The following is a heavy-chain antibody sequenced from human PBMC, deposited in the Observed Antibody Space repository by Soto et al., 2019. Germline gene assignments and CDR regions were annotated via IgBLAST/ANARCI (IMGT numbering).Heavy chain of an antibody. CDR3: ARELRFFGVVPYGKDV. Sequence: ASVKVSCKASGYTFTGYYMHWVRQAPGQGLEWMGWINPNSGGTNYAQKVQGWVTMTRDTSISTAYMELSRLRSDDTAVYYCARELRFFGVVPYGKDVWGQGTPVSVPS. CDR2: INPNSGGT. D-gene: IGHD3-3*01. J-gene: IGHJ6*02. CDR1: GYTFTGYY. V-gene: IGHV1-2*04.